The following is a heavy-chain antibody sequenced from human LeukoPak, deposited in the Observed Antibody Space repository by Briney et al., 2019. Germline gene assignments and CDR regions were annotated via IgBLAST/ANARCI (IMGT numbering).Heavy chain of an antibody. J-gene: IGHJ4*02. CDR1: GNSISSGDYY. Sequence: SETLSLTCTVSGNSISSGDYYWSWIRQPAGKGLEWIGRIYTSGSTTYNPSLKSRVTISGDTSENQFSLKLSSVTAADTAVYYCARDGLGSRPLDYWGQGTLVTVSS. D-gene: IGHD2-15*01. V-gene: IGHV4-61*02. CDR2: IYTSGST. CDR3: ARDGLGSRPLDY.